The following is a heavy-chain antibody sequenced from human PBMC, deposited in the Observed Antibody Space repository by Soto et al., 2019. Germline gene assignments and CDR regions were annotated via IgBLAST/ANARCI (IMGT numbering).Heavy chain of an antibody. CDR2: IYYSGST. D-gene: IGHD5-12*01. CDR1: GGSISSSNYY. V-gene: IGHV4-39*01. J-gene: IGHJ3*02. CDR3: ARSGPIVATTGPEGAFEI. Sequence: LSLTCSVSGGSISSSNYYWGCIRQSPGKGLEWIGSIYYSGSTYHNPSLKSRVTISVDTSKNQFSLRLSSVTAADTAVYYCARSGPIVATTGPEGAFEIWGQGTRVTVSS.